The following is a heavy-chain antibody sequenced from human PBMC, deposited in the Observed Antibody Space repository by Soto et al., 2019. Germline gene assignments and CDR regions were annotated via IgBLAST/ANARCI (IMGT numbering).Heavy chain of an antibody. CDR2: IIPIFGTA. Sequence: GASVKLSCKACGGSFSSYAISWVRQAPKQGLEWMGGIIPIFGTANYAQKFQGRVTITADESTSTAYMELSSLRSEDTAVYYCARDGSSSSEYYYYGMDVWGQGTTVTVSS. V-gene: IGHV1-69*13. J-gene: IGHJ6*02. CDR1: GGSFSSYA. D-gene: IGHD6-6*01. CDR3: ARDGSSSSEYYYYGMDV.